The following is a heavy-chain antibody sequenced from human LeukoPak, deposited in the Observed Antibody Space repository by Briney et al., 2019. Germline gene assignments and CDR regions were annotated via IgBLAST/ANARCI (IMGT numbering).Heavy chain of an antibody. J-gene: IGHJ4*02. Sequence: SETLSLTCNVSGGSISSYYWSWIRQPPGKGLEWIGYIYYSGSTNYNPSLKSRVTISVDTSKNQFSLKLSSVTAADTAVYYCARGGSGSYYPYDYWGQGTLVTVSS. CDR1: GGSISSYY. V-gene: IGHV4-59*01. D-gene: IGHD3-10*01. CDR3: ARGGSGSYYPYDY. CDR2: IYYSGST.